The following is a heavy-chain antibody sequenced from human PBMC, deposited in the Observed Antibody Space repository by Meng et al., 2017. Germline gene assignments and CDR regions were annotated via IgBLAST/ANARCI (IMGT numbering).Heavy chain of an antibody. J-gene: IGHJ4*02. V-gene: IGHV7-4-1*02. CDR1: GYTFTRYA. CDR2: INTNTGTS. D-gene: IGHD1-26*01. CDR3: AREGRVDFDY. Sequence: VMLLQSVYEVKKAGASVTVSCEAFGYTFTRYAMKWVRQATGQGLEWMGWINTNTGTSTYAHVFTGLFVFSLDTSVSTAYLQISSLKAEDTAVYYCAREGRVDFDYWGQGTLVTVSS.